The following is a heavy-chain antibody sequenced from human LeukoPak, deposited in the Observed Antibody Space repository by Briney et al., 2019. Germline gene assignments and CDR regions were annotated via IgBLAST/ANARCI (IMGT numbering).Heavy chain of an antibody. CDR1: GGTFSSYA. J-gene: IGHJ6*03. D-gene: IGHD2-2*01. Sequence: ASVKVSCKASGGTFSSYAISWVRQAPGQGLEWMGGIIPIFGTANYAQKFQGRVTITADESTSTAYMELSSLRSEDTAVYYCARGHIVVVPAAPYYYYYYMDVWGKGTTVTVSS. V-gene: IGHV1-69*13. CDR3: ARGHIVVVPAAPYYYYYYMDV. CDR2: IIPIFGTA.